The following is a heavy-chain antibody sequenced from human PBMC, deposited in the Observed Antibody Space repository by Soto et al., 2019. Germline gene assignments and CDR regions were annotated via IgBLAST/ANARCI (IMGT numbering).Heavy chain of an antibody. Sequence: QVQLVQSGAEVKKPGSSVKVSCKASGGTFRSYAINWVRQAPGQGLEWMGGIIRIFGTPDYAQRFQGRVTITADESTSTAYMELSSLRSEDTAVYYCARQGSNEYYYYGMDVWGQGTTVTVSS. J-gene: IGHJ6*02. CDR3: ARQGSNEYYYYGMDV. V-gene: IGHV1-69*12. D-gene: IGHD3-10*01. CDR2: IIRIFGTP. CDR1: GGTFRSYA.